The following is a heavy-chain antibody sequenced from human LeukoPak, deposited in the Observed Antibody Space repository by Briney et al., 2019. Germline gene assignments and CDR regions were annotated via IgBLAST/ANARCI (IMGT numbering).Heavy chain of an antibody. CDR1: GFTFSSYW. CDR3: AREATDGGWFDP. CDR2: INSDGSST. V-gene: IGHV3-74*01. D-gene: IGHD3-10*01. Sequence: QPGGSLRLSCAASGFTFSSYWMHWVRQAPGKGLVWVSRINSDGSSTSYAYSVKGRFTISRDNAKNTLYLQMNSLRAEDTAVYYCAREATDGGWFDPWGQGTLVTVSS. J-gene: IGHJ5*02.